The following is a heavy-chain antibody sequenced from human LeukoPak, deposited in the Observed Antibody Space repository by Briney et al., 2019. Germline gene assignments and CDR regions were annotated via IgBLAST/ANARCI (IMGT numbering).Heavy chain of an antibody. CDR1: GGTFSSYA. D-gene: IGHD1-26*01. CDR2: IIPIFGTA. J-gene: IGHJ5*02. Sequence: SVKVSCKASGGTFSSYAISWVRQAPGQGLEWMGGIIPIFGTANYAQKFQGRVTITADKSTSTAYMELSSLRSEDMAVYYCARSGGSYFHRDNWFDPWGQGTLVTVSS. CDR3: ARSGGSYFHRDNWFDP. V-gene: IGHV1-69*06.